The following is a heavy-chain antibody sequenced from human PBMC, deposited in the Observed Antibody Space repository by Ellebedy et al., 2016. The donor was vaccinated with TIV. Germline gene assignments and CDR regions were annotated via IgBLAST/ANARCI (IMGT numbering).Heavy chain of an antibody. D-gene: IGHD5-12*01. Sequence: MPSETLSLTCTVSGGSISSYYWSWIRQPPGKGLEWIGYIYYSGSTNYNPSLKSRVTISVDTSKNQFSLKLSSVTAADTAVYYCARTYSGYENFDYWGQGTLVTVSS. CDR1: GGSISSYY. CDR3: ARTYSGYENFDY. J-gene: IGHJ4*02. V-gene: IGHV4-59*01. CDR2: IYYSGST.